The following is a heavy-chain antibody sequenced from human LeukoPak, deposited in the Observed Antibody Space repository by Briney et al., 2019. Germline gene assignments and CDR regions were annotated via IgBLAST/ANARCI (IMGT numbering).Heavy chain of an antibody. CDR1: GGSISSYS. Sequence: PSETLSLTCTVSGGSISSYSWSWIRQPAGKGLEWIGHMYTSGITNYNPSLKSRVTISVDTSKNQFSLKLSSVTAADTAVYYCARGCYDFWSGYCHFDYWGQGTLVTVSS. CDR2: MYTSGIT. V-gene: IGHV4-4*07. J-gene: IGHJ4*02. D-gene: IGHD3-3*01. CDR3: ARGCYDFWSGYCHFDY.